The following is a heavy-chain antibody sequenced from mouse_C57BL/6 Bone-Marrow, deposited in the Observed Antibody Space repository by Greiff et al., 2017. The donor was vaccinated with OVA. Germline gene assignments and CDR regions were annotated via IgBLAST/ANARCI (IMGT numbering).Heavy chain of an antibody. CDR2: ISYDGSN. CDR3: AGHGYGGY. J-gene: IGHJ2*01. V-gene: IGHV3-6*01. CDR1: GYSITSGYY. D-gene: IGHD2-2*01. Sequence: EVQLQQSGPGLVKPSQSLSLTCSVTGYSITSGYYWNWIRQFPGNKLEWMGYISYDGSNNYNPSLKNRISITRDTSKNQFFLKLNSVTTEDTATYYCAGHGYGGYWGQGTTLTVSS.